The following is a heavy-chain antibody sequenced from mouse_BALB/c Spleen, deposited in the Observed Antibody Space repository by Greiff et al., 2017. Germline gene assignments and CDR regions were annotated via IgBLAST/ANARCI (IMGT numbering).Heavy chain of an antibody. CDR3: ARGPIYYGYGYAMDY. CDR2: IWAGGST. J-gene: IGHJ4*01. Sequence: VQLKESGPGLVAPSQSLSITCTVSGFSLTSYGVHWVRQPPGKGLEWLGVIWAGGSTNYNSALMSRLSISKDNSKSQVFLKMNSLQTDDTAMYYCARGPIYYGYGYAMDYWGQGTSVTVSS. D-gene: IGHD2-2*01. CDR1: GFSLTSYG. V-gene: IGHV2-9*02.